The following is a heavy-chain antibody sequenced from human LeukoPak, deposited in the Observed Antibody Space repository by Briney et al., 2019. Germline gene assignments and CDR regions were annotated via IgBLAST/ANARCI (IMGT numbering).Heavy chain of an antibody. Sequence: GGSLRLSCAASGFTFDDYAMHWVRQAPGKGLEWVSGISWNSGSIGYADSVKGRFTISRDNAKNSLYLQMNSLRAEDTALYYCAKEKRFGESPFDYWGQGTLVTVSS. D-gene: IGHD3-10*01. CDR2: ISWNSGSI. CDR1: GFTFDDYA. V-gene: IGHV3-9*01. J-gene: IGHJ4*02. CDR3: AKEKRFGESPFDY.